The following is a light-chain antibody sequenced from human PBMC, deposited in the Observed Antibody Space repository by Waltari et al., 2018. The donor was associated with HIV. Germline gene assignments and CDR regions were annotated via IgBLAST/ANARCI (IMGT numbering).Light chain of an antibody. V-gene: IGLV2-23*02. CDR2: EVS. J-gene: IGLJ2*01. CDR3: SSYAGSHTLI. Sequence: QSALTQPASVSGSPGQSITISCTGSSGDVGSYNLVSWYQLLPGHVPKLLIYEVSQRPAGVSHRFSGSKSATTASLTISGLQADDEADYYCSSYAGSHTLIFGGGTKLTVL. CDR1: SGDVGSYNL.